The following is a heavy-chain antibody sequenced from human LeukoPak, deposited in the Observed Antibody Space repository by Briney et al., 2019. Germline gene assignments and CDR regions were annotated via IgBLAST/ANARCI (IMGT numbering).Heavy chain of an antibody. CDR1: GFTFSSYA. Sequence: PGGSLRLSCAASGFTFSSYAMHWVRQAPGKGLEWVAVISYDGSNKYYADSVKGRFTISRDNSKDTLYLQMNSLRAEDTAVYYCARGKDSSGYYYFDYWGQGTLVTVSS. CDR2: ISYDGSNK. CDR3: ARGKDSSGYYYFDY. V-gene: IGHV3-30*04. J-gene: IGHJ4*02. D-gene: IGHD3-22*01.